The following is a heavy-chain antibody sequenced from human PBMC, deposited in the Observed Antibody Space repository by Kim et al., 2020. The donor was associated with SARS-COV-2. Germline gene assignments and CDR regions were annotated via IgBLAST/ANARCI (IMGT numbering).Heavy chain of an antibody. CDR3: ARARITMIVVLDAFDI. CDR2: IYYSGST. V-gene: IGHV4-31*03. D-gene: IGHD3-22*01. J-gene: IGHJ3*02. CDR1: GGSISSGGYY. Sequence: SETLSLTCTVSGGSISSGGYYWSWIRQHPGKGLEWIGYIYYSGSTYYNPSLKSRVTISVDTSKNQFSLKLSSVTAAATAVYYCARARITMIVVLDAFDIWGQRTMVTVSS.